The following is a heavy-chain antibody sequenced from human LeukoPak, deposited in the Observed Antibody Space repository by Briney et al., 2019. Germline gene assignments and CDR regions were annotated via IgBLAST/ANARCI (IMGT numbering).Heavy chain of an antibody. CDR2: ISYGNT. Sequence: SDTLSLTCSVSGGSISTYYWNWIRQTPGKGLEWIGHISYGNTDYNPSLKSRVTISVDTSKNQLSLKLTSVTAAGTAVYYCARDKAHSYGRYFDPWGQGALVTVSS. CDR3: ARDKAHSYGRYFDP. D-gene: IGHD5-18*01. J-gene: IGHJ5*02. V-gene: IGHV4-59*01. CDR1: GGSISTYY.